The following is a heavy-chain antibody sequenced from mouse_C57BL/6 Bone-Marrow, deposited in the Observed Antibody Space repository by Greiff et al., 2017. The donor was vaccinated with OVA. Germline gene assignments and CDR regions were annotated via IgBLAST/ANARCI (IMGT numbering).Heavy chain of an antibody. CDR2: IDPSDSYT. CDR3: ARWGLLDYAMDY. Sequence: QVHVKQPGAELVRPGTSGKLSCKGSGYTFTSYWMHWVKQRPGQGLEWIGVIDPSDSYTNYNQKFKGKATLTVDTSSSTAYMQLSSLTSEDSAVYYCARWGLLDYAMDYWGQGTSVTVSS. V-gene: IGHV1-59*01. D-gene: IGHD2-3*01. J-gene: IGHJ4*01. CDR1: GYTFTSYW.